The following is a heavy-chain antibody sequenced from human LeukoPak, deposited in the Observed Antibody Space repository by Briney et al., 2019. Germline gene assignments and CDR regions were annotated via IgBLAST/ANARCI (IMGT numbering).Heavy chain of an antibody. V-gene: IGHV1-69*13. J-gene: IGHJ3*02. CDR2: IIPIFGTA. CDR1: GGTFSSYA. CDR3: ARDHCSSTSCYCMGGGLDDFDI. Sequence: SVKVSCKASGGTFSSYAISWVRQAPGQGLEWMGGIIPIFGTANYAQKFQGRVTITADESTSTAYMELSSLRSEDTAVYYCARDHCSSTSCYCMGGGLDDFDIWGQGTMVTVSS. D-gene: IGHD2-2*01.